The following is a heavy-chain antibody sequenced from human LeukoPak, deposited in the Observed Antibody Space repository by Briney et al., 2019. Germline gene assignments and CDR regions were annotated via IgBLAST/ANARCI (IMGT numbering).Heavy chain of an antibody. D-gene: IGHD6-19*01. CDR1: GFTVSSNY. CDR2: IYSGGST. CDR3: ARGRYSSGWGYNYYCGMDV. J-gene: IGHJ6*02. V-gene: IGHV3-53*01. Sequence: GGSLRLSCAASGFTVSSNYMSWVRQAPGKGLEWVSVIYSGGSTYYADSVKGRFTISRDNSKNTLYLQMNSLRAEDTAVYYCARGRYSSGWGYNYYCGMDVWGQGTTVTVSS.